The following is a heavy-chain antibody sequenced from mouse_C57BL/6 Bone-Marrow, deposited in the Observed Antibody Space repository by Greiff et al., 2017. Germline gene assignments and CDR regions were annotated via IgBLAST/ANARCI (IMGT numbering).Heavy chain of an antibody. V-gene: IGHV1-66*01. CDR1: GYSFTSYY. J-gene: IGHJ2*01. D-gene: IGHD3-3*01. CDR2: IYPGSGNT. CDR3: ARSEGWGYFDY. Sequence: QVQLQQSGPELVKPGASVKISCKASGYSFTSYYIHWVKQRPGQGLEWIGWIYPGSGNTKYNEKFKGKATLTADTSSSTAYMQLSSLTSEDSAVYYGARSEGWGYFDYWGQGTTLTVSS.